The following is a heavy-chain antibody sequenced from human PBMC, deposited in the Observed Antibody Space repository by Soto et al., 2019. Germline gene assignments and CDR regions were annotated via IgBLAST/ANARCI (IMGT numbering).Heavy chain of an antibody. V-gene: IGHV5-10-1*01. J-gene: IGHJ4*02. CDR2: IDPSDSYT. D-gene: IGHD2-2*02. CDR3: AMDGGCSSTSCYNFDY. Sequence: GESLKISCKGSGYSFTSYWISWVRQMPGKGLEWMGRIDPSDSYTNYSPSFQGHVTISADKSISTAYLQWSSLKASDTAMYYCAMDGGCSSTSCYNFDYWGQGTLVTV. CDR1: GYSFTSYW.